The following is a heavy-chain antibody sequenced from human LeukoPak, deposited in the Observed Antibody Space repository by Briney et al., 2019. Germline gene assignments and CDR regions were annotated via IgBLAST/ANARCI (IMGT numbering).Heavy chain of an antibody. CDR3: ANSGYDTVGIPAAIEDY. D-gene: IGHD2-2*02. CDR2: ISGSGGST. CDR1: GFTFSSYA. J-gene: IGHJ4*02. V-gene: IGHV3-23*01. Sequence: PGGSLRLSCAASGFTFSSYAMSWVRQAPGKGLEWVSAISGSGGSTYYADSVKGRFTISRDNSKNTLYLQMNSLRAEDTAVYYCANSGYDTVGIPAAIEDYWGQGTLVTVSS.